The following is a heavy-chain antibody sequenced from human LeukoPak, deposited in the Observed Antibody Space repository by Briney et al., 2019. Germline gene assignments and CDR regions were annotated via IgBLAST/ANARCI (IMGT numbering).Heavy chain of an antibody. Sequence: SETLSLTCTVSGGSISSSNYYWGWIRQPPGKGLEWIGSIYYTGSTYYNPSLKSRVTISVDTSKNQFSLKLSSVTAADTAVYYCARGPLIVVAKRPFDYWGQGTLVTVSS. J-gene: IGHJ4*02. CDR3: ARGPLIVVAKRPFDY. D-gene: IGHD3-22*01. CDR1: GGSISSSNYY. CDR2: IYYTGST. V-gene: IGHV4-39*01.